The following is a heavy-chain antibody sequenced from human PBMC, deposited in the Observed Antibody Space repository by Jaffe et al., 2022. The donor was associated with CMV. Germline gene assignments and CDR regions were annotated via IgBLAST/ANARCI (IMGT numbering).Heavy chain of an antibody. V-gene: IGHV3-48*03. J-gene: IGHJ4*02. CDR2: ISSSGSTI. D-gene: IGHD6-19*01. CDR3: ARGAEYSSGWDY. CDR1: GFTFSSYE. Sequence: EVQLVESGGGLVQPGGSLRLSCAASGFTFSSYEMNWVRQAPGKGLEWVSYISSSGSTIYYADSVKGRFTISRDNAKNSLYLQMNSLRAEDTAVYYCARGAEYSSGWDYWGQGTLVTVSS.